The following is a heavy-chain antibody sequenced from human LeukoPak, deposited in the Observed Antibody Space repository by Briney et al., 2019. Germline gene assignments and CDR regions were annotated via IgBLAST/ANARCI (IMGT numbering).Heavy chain of an antibody. CDR3: ARGAITAGGPYYYGMDV. CDR2: IIPNSGGT. Sequence: EDSMKVSCKASGHTFTGYYIHWVRPAPGQGLEWMGWIIPNSGGTNYAQKFQGRLTMTRDTSTSSFYMELSSLRSKDTAVYYCARGAITAGGPYYYGMDVGGQGTTVSVAS. V-gene: IGHV1-2*02. J-gene: IGHJ6*02. CDR1: GHTFTGYY. D-gene: IGHD6-13*01.